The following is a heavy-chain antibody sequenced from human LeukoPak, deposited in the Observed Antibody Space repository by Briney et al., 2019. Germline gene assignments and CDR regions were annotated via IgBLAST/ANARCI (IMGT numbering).Heavy chain of an antibody. CDR2: IHYSGST. D-gene: IGHD2-2*01. CDR1: GGSISSSSYY. CDR3: ARHYCSSSSCARLGVIDY. Sequence: SETLSLTCTVSGGSISSSSYYWGWLRQPPGKGLEWVGTIHYSGSTYHNPSLKSRVTISVDTSKNQFSLKLSSVTAADTAAYYCARHYCSSSSCARLGVIDYWGQGILGTVSS. V-gene: IGHV4-39*01. J-gene: IGHJ4*02.